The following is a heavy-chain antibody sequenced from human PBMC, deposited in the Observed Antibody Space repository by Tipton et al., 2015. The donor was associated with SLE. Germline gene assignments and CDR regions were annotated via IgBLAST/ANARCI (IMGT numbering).Heavy chain of an antibody. Sequence: TLSLTCTVSGGSISSSIHYWGWIRQPPGKGLEWIGSISYSGRTYYNPSLKSRVTISVDTSKNLFSLRLSSVTAADTSLYYCARHLWGVVQGWFVPWGQGTLVTVSS. CDR3: ARHLWGVVQGWFVP. D-gene: IGHD3-3*01. CDR2: ISYSGRT. J-gene: IGHJ5*02. V-gene: IGHV4-39*01. CDR1: GGSISSSIHY.